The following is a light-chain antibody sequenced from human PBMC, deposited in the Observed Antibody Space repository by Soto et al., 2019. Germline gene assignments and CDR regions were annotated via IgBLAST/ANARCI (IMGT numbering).Light chain of an antibody. CDR3: KQYNSYSPMYT. Sequence: DIQMTQSPSTLSASVGDRVTITCRASQSISSWLAWYQQKPGKAPKRLIYKASSLESGVPSRFSSSGSGTEITLTISSLQPDDFATYYCKQYNSYSPMYTFGQGTKLEIK. V-gene: IGKV1-5*03. CDR1: QSISSW. J-gene: IGKJ2*01. CDR2: KAS.